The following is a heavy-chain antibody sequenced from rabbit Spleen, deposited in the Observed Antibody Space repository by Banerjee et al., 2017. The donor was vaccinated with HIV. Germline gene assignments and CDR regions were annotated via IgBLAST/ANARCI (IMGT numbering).Heavy chain of an antibody. CDR3: AKDLPGAIGWNFDL. CDR2: AIAGSSGST. J-gene: IGHJ4*01. Sequence: QSLEESGGGLVKPGASLTLTCKASGFSFNSGYDMCWVRQAPGKGLQWVACAIAGSSGSTYSATWAKGRFTISKTSSTTVTLQMTSLTAADTATYFCAKDLPGAIGWNFDLWGPGTLVTVS. D-gene: IGHD3-1*01. CDR1: GFSFNSGYD. V-gene: IGHV1S40*01.